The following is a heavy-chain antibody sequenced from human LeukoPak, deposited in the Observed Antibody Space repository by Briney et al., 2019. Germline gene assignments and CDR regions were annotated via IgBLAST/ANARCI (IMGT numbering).Heavy chain of an antibody. J-gene: IGHJ3*02. CDR3: ARVSDYYVSGSYYTNPDAFDI. V-gene: IGHV4-34*01. D-gene: IGHD3-10*01. Sequence: SETLSLTCAVYGGSFSGYYWSWIRQPPGKGLEWIGEINHSGSTNYNPSLKSRVTISVDTSKNQFSLKLSSVTAADTAVYYCARVSDYYVSGSYYTNPDAFDIWAQGTMVTVSS. CDR1: GGSFSGYY. CDR2: INHSGST.